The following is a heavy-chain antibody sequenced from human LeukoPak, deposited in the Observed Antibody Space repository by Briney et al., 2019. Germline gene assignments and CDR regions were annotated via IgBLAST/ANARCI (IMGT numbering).Heavy chain of an antibody. Sequence: PGGSLRLSCAVSGFTFSSYAMSWVRQAPGKGLEWVSAISGSGGSTYYADSVKGRFTISRDNSKNTLYLQMNSLRAEDTAVYYCAKVSVFGPYFDYWGQGTLVTVSS. CDR3: AKVSVFGPYFDY. CDR1: GFTFSSYA. D-gene: IGHD3/OR15-3a*01. V-gene: IGHV3-23*01. CDR2: ISGSGGST. J-gene: IGHJ4*02.